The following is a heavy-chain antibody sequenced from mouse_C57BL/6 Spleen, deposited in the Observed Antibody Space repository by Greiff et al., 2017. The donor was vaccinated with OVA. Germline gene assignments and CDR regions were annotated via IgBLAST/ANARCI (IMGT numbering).Heavy chain of an antibody. V-gene: IGHV5-16*01. CDR1: GFTFSDYY. CDR2: INYDGSST. Sequence: EVNVVESEGGLVQPGSSMKLSCTASGFTFSDYYMAWVRQVPEKGLEWVANINYDGSSTYYLDSLKSRFIISRDNAKNILYLQMSSLKSEDTATYYCARERIYVDYWGQGTTLTVSS. CDR3: ARERIYVDY. J-gene: IGHJ2*01.